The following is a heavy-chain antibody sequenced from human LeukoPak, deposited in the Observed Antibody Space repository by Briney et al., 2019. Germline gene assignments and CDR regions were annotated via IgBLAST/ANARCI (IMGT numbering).Heavy chain of an antibody. Sequence: GGSLRLSCAASGFTFSSYGMHWVRQAPGKGLEWVAVIWYDGSNKYYADSVKGRFTISRDNSKNTLYLQMNSLRADETAVYYCARDRGSSSSLDYWGQGTLVTVSS. CDR3: ARDRGSSSSLDY. CDR2: IWYDGSNK. CDR1: GFTFSSYG. D-gene: IGHD6-6*01. V-gene: IGHV3-33*01. J-gene: IGHJ4*02.